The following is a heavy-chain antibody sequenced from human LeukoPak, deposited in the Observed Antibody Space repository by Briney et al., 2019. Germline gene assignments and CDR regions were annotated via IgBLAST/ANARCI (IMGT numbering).Heavy chain of an antibody. D-gene: IGHD3-16*01. Sequence: GGSLRLSCAASGFTVKNTYMSWVRQAPGKGLEWVSVIYSGDNTYYADSVKGRFTISRDKSKNTLYLQMNSLRAEDTAVYYCARLGEAAAFDYWGQGTLVTVSS. V-gene: IGHV3-53*01. CDR3: ARLGEAAAFDY. J-gene: IGHJ4*02. CDR1: GFTVKNTY. CDR2: IYSGDNT.